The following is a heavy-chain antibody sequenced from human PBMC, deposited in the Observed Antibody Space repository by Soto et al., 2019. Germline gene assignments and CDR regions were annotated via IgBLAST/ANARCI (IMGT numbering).Heavy chain of an antibody. CDR1: GGSVSGGSYY. D-gene: IGHD7-27*01. Sequence: ETLSLTCTVSGGSVSGGSYYWNWIRQPPGKGLEWIGYIYFSGSTNYNPSLKSRVTMSIDTSKNQFSLKLSSVTAADTAVYYCARVPGPWGQGTLVTVSS. J-gene: IGHJ5*02. CDR3: ARVPGP. V-gene: IGHV4-61*01. CDR2: IYFSGST.